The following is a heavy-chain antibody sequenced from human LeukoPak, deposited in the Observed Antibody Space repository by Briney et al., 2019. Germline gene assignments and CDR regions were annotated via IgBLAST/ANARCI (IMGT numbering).Heavy chain of an antibody. V-gene: IGHV3-21*01. CDR3: ASPEKRYSGYF. CDR1: GFTFSSYS. CDR2: ISSSSSYI. Sequence: GGSLRLSCAASGFTFSSYSMNWVRQAPGKGLEWVSSISSSSSYIYYADSVKGRFTISRDNAKNSLYLQMNSLRAEDTAVYYCASPEKRYSGYFWGQGTLVTVSS. D-gene: IGHD5-12*01. J-gene: IGHJ4*02.